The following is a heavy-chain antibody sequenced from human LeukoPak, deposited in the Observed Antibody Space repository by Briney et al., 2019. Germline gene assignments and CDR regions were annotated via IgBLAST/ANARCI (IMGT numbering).Heavy chain of an antibody. J-gene: IGHJ6*02. D-gene: IGHD3-9*01. CDR2: IYYSGST. Sequence: SETLSLTCTVSGGSISSYYWSWIRQPPGKGLEWIGYIYYSGSTNYNPSLKSRVTISVDTSKNQFSLKLSSVTAADTAVYYCARGTRGRYFDWLSDVWGQGTTVTVSS. CDR1: GGSISSYY. V-gene: IGHV4-59*01. CDR3: ARGTRGRYFDWLSDV.